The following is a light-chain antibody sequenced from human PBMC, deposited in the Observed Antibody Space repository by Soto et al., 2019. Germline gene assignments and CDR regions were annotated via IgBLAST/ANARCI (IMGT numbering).Light chain of an antibody. CDR3: VSYTSSTTYV. CDR1: SSDVGGSNF. V-gene: IGLV2-14*03. Sequence: QSARAQPASVSDSPGQSITISCTGTSSDVGGSNFVSWYQQHPGKPPKLIIYDVANRPSGVSNRFSGSKSGSTASLIISRLQTEDEADYYCVSYTSSTTYVFGTGTKVTAL. CDR2: DVA. J-gene: IGLJ1*01.